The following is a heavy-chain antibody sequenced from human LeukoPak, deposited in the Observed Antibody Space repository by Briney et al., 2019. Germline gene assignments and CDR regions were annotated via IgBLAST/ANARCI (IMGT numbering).Heavy chain of an antibody. D-gene: IGHD3-22*01. CDR2: ISSSGGYI. Sequence: PGGSLRLSCAASGFTFSDYSMNWVRQAPGQGLEWVSSISSSGGYIYYADSVKGRFTISRDNAKNSLYLQMNSLRAEDTAVYYCARAVTMTRYFDLWGRGTLVTVSS. CDR1: GFTFSDYS. CDR3: ARAVTMTRYFDL. J-gene: IGHJ2*01. V-gene: IGHV3-21*04.